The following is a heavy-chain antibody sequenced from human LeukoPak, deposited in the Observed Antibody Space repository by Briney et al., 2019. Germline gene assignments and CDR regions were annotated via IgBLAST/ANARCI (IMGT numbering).Heavy chain of an antibody. CDR1: GYTFTSYY. D-gene: IGHD3-10*01. CDR3: ARDYYYGSGSYSAYYYMDV. CDR2: INPSGGST. Sequence: GASVKVSCKSSGYTFTSYYMHWVRQAPGQGLEWVGIINPSGGSTSYAQKFQGRVTMTRDMSTSTVYMELSSLTSEDTAVYYCARDYYYGSGSYSAYYYMDVWGKGTTVTVSS. J-gene: IGHJ6*03. V-gene: IGHV1-46*01.